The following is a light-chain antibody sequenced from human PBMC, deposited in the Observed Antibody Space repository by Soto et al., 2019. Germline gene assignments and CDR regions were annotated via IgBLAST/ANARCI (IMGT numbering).Light chain of an antibody. CDR2: GAS. Sequence: EIVLTQSPGSLTLSPGERAILSCRASQSVSSSYLAWYQQKPGQAPRLLIYGASSRATGIPDRFSGSGSGTDFTLKISILEPEDFAVYYCQEYGISRTFGQGTKVEIK. J-gene: IGKJ1*01. CDR1: QSVSSSY. V-gene: IGKV3-20*01. CDR3: QEYGISRT.